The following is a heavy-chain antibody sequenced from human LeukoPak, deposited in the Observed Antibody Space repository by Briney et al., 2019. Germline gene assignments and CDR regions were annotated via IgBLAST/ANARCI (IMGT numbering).Heavy chain of an antibody. V-gene: IGHV4-59*01. CDR3: ARGRIVGATFFQPAEYFQH. CDR2: IYYSGST. D-gene: IGHD1-26*01. J-gene: IGHJ1*01. CDR1: GGSICSYY. Sequence: SETLSLTCTVSGGSICSYYWSWIRQPPRERPEGNGYIYYSGSTNYNPSLKSRVTISVDTSKNQFSLKPSSVTAADTAVYYCARGRIVGATFFQPAEYFQHWGQGTLVTVSS.